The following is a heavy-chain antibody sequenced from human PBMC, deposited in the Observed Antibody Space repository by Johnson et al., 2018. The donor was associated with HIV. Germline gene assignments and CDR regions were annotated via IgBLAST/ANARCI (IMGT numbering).Heavy chain of an antibody. V-gene: IGHV3-30*03. CDR3: TTDWGSYHEYAFDI. CDR1: GFTFSSYG. CDR2: ISYDGSNK. Sequence: QVQLVESGGGVVQPGRSLRLSCAASGFTFSSYGMHWVRQAPGKELEWVAVISYDGSNKYYADSVKGRFTISRDNSKHTLYLQMNSLKTEDTAVYSCTTDWGSYHEYAFDIWGQGTMVTVSS. D-gene: IGHD1-26*01. J-gene: IGHJ3*02.